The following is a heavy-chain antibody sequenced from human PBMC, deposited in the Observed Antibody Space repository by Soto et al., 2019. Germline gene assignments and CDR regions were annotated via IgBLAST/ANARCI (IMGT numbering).Heavy chain of an antibody. CDR1: GGSISSGYYY. D-gene: IGHD3-10*01. J-gene: IGHJ4*02. V-gene: IGHV4-31*03. CDR3: VRDRWGWFGEP. CDR2: IYYSGST. Sequence: QVQLQESGPGLVKPSETLSLTCTVSGGSISSGYYYWSWLRQHPGKGLERIGYIYYSGSTYYNPSLRSRVTISVDTSKNQFSLKLSSVTAADTAVYYCVRDRWGWFGEPWGQGTLVTVSS.